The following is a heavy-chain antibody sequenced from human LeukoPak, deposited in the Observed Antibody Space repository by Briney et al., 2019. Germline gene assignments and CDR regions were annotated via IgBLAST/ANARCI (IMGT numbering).Heavy chain of an antibody. CDR1: GYSFTTYY. J-gene: IGHJ3*02. V-gene: IGHV1-18*04. D-gene: IGHD6-19*01. CDR2: ISAYNGNT. CDR3: ACPSGWSYAFDI. Sequence: SVKVSCKASGYSFTTYYMHWVRQAPGQGLEWMGWISAYNGNTNYAQKLQGRVTMTTDTSTSTAYMELRSLRSDDTAVYYCACPSGWSYAFDIWGQGTMVTVSS.